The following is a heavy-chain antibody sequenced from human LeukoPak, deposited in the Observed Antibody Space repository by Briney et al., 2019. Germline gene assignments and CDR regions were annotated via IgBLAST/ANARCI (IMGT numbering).Heavy chain of an antibody. Sequence: GRSLRLSCAASGFIFSHYGMHWVRQAPGKGLEWVAVIWSDGSSKTYADSVKGRFTISRDNSKNIVYLQMDSLRVEDTTVYYCARRGPKVHNKDVWGKGTTVTVSS. V-gene: IGHV3-33*01. CDR1: GFIFSHYG. D-gene: IGHD3-10*01. CDR2: IWSDGSSK. CDR3: ARRGPKVHNKDV. J-gene: IGHJ6*03.